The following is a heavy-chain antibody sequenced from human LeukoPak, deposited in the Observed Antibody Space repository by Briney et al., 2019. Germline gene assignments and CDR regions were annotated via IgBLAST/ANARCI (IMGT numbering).Heavy chain of an antibody. Sequence: SETLSLTCTVSGGSINNYYWSWIRQPPGKGLEWLGNIYNSGSTKSNPSLKSRVTISVDTSKNQFSLKLSSVTAADTAVYYCARGRRYDFWSDYYDYGMDVWGQGTTVTVSS. CDR2: IYNSGST. CDR1: GGSINNYY. J-gene: IGHJ6*02. V-gene: IGHV4-59*12. D-gene: IGHD3-3*01. CDR3: ARGRRYDFWSDYYDYGMDV.